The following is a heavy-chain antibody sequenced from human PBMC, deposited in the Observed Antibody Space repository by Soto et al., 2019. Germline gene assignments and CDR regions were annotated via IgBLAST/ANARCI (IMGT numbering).Heavy chain of an antibody. D-gene: IGHD3-10*01. V-gene: IGHV3-30*18. CDR2: ISYDGSNK. Sequence: QAGGSLRLSCAASGFTFISYGMHWVRQAPGKGLEWVAVISYDGSNKYYADSVKGRFTISRDNSKNTLYLQMNSLRAEDTAVYYCAKDNELRFGAPTYYFDYWGQGTLVTVSS. CDR3: AKDNELRFGAPTYYFDY. J-gene: IGHJ4*02. CDR1: GFTFISYG.